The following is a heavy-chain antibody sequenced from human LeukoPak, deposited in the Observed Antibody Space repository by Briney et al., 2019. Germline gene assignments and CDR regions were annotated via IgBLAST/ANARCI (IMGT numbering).Heavy chain of an antibody. CDR3: ARGCSSTGYSGICH. V-gene: IGHV4-59*01. CDR1: GGSISTYY. D-gene: IGHD6-13*01. CDR2: IYYSGNT. Sequence: SETLSLTCTVSGGSISTYYWAWIRQSPGKGLEWLGYIYYSGNTNYNPSLKSRVTISVDTSKNQLSLKLTSVTAADTAVYYCARGCSSTGYSGICHWAQGPLVTVST. J-gene: IGHJ4*02.